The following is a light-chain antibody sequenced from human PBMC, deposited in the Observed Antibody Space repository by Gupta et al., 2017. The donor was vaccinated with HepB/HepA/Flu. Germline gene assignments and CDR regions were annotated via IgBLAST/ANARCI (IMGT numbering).Light chain of an antibody. CDR1: QSFVHSDGNTY. J-gene: IGKJ2*01. CDR3: RQGAQWPYT. Sequence: EVVMSQSPLSLPVTLGQPASISYRSRQSFVHSDGNTYLNWFHQRPGQSPRRLIYKVSNRDSGVPDRFSGSGSGTDFTLISSRVAAEDVVVYYCRQGAQWPYTFGQGTKVEIK. CDR2: KVS. V-gene: IGKV2-30*02.